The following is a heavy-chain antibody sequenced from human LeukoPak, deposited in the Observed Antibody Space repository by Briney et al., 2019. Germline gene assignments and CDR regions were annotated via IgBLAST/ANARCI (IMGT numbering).Heavy chain of an antibody. D-gene: IGHD1-26*01. CDR3: ARERTLSGSYYDAFDI. J-gene: IGHJ3*02. CDR1: GFTFSSYS. CDR2: ISSSSSTI. V-gene: IGHV3-48*01. Sequence: GGSLRLSCAASGFTFSSYSMNWVRQAPGKGLEWVSYISSSSSTIYYADSVKGRFTISRDNAKNSLYLQMNSLRADDTAVYYCARERTLSGSYYDAFDIWGHGTVVTVSS.